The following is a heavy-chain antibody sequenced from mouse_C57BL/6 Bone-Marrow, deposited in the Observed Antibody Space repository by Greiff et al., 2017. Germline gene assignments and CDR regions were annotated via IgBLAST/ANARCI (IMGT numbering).Heavy chain of an antibody. V-gene: IGHV1-47*01. CDR2: FYPCNGDT. D-gene: IGHD1-1*01. Sequence: QVQLQQSGAELVKPGASVKMSCKASGYTFTTYPIDWMKQSPGKSLEWIGNFYPCNGDTKYNEKFKGKATVTVEKSSSTVYFELSRVTSDDSAVYCCAMGSAYGSLDYWGKGTTLTVSS. CDR3: AMGSAYGSLDY. J-gene: IGHJ2*01. CDR1: GYTFTTYP.